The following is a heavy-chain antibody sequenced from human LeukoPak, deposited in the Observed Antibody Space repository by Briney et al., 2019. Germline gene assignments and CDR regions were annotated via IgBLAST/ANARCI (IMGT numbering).Heavy chain of an antibody. Sequence: GGSLRLSCAVSGFTFSSYAMHWVRQAPGKGLEWVAMISYEGSNQHYADSVKGRFTLSRDNFKNTLHLQMNGLRAEDTAVYYCARAQPNCDSSGCYGDYFDSWGQGTLVTVSS. CDR1: GFTFSSYA. D-gene: IGHD3-22*01. CDR3: ARAQPNCDSSGCYGDYFDS. V-gene: IGHV3-30-3*01. CDR2: ISYEGSNQ. J-gene: IGHJ4*02.